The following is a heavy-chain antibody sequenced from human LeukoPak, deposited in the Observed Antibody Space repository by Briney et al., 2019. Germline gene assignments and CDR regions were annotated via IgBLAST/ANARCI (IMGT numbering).Heavy chain of an antibody. CDR3: VRRRDCTSSSCYSGYFDP. V-gene: IGHV4-39*01. CDR2: VYYRGNT. CDR1: GASVSSISYY. D-gene: IGHD2-2*01. J-gene: IGHJ5*02. Sequence: SETLSLTCTVSGASVSSISYYWGWIRQPPGKAFGWIGTVYYRGNTYYNPTLRGRVTISLDTSKSQFSLKVTSVTAADTAVYYCVRRRDCTSSSCYSGYFDPWGQGTQVTVSS.